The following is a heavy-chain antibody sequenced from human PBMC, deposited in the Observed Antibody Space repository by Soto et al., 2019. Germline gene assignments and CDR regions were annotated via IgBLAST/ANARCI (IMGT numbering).Heavy chain of an antibody. J-gene: IGHJ6*03. CDR2: IIPILGIA. Sequence: QVQLVQSGAEVKKPGSSVKVSCTASGGTFSSYTISWVRQAPGQGLEWMGRIIPILGIANYAQKFQGRVTITADKSTRTACMELSSLRSEDTAVYYCARAEGYCSSTSCYYYYYYYMDVWGKGTTVTVSS. V-gene: IGHV1-69*02. D-gene: IGHD2-2*01. CDR1: GGTFSSYT. CDR3: ARAEGYCSSTSCYYYYYYYMDV.